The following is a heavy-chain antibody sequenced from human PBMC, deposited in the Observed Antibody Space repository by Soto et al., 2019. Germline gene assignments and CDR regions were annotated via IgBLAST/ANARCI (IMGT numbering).Heavy chain of an antibody. J-gene: IGHJ5*02. V-gene: IGHV3-23*01. CDR2: ITAYGDST. CDR3: AKDPLWEDSAWYPPPGFDT. D-gene: IGHD6-19*01. CDR1: GFTFSNYA. Sequence: EVQRLESGGGFVQPGGSLRLSCAASGFTFSNYAMRWVRQAPGNGLEWVSAITAYGDSTHHADSVKGRFTISRDSPKNTLYRQMDSLMAEDTAVYYCAKDPLWEDSAWYPPPGFDTCGQGTLVTVSS.